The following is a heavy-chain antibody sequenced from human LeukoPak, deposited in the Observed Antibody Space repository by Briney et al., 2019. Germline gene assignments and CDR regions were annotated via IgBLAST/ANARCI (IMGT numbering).Heavy chain of an antibody. CDR1: GGSISSYY. CDR3: ARLSISGSSLSYFDY. D-gene: IGHD3-22*01. V-gene: IGHV4-59*01. Sequence: SETLYLTCTVSGGSISSYYWSWIRQPPGKGLEWIGNIYDSGSTNYNPSLKSRATISVDTSKNQCSLKLSSVTAADTAVYYCARLSISGSSLSYFDYWGQGTLVNVSS. J-gene: IGHJ4*02. CDR2: IYDSGST.